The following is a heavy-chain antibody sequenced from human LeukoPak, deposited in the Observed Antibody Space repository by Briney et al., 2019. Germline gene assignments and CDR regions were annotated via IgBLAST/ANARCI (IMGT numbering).Heavy chain of an antibody. J-gene: IGHJ6*02. V-gene: IGHV1-8*01. CDR2: MNPNSGNT. CDR1: GYTFTSYD. CDR3: AREGVSWYSYGMDV. Sequence: ASVKVSCKASGYTFTSYDINWVRQATGQGLEWMGWMNPNSGNTGYAQKFQGRVTMTRNTPISTAYMELSSLRSEDTAVYYCAREGVSWYSYGMDVWGQGTTVTVSS. D-gene: IGHD6-13*01.